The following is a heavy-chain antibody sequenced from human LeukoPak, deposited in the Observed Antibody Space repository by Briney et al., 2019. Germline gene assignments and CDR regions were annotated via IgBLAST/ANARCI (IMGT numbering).Heavy chain of an antibody. J-gene: IGHJ4*02. Sequence: ASLKVSCTASGYTFTGYYMHWVRQAPGQGLEWMGWINPNSGGTNYAQKFQGRVTMTRDTPISTAYMELSRLRSDDTAVYYCVVDGSDYFDYWGQGTLVTVSS. CDR2: INPNSGGT. CDR1: GYTFTGYY. CDR3: VVDGSDYFDY. D-gene: IGHD1-26*01. V-gene: IGHV1-2*02.